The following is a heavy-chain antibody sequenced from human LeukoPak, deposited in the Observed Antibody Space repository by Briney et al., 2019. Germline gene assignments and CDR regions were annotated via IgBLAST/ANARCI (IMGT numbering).Heavy chain of an antibody. Sequence: GGSLRLSCAASGFTFSSYAMSWVRQAPGQGLEWVSAISGSGGSTYYADSVKGRFTISRDNSKNTLYLQMNSLRAEDKAVYYCAKDNRAYYGSGRYYIDYWGQGTLVTVSS. CDR1: GFTFSSYA. J-gene: IGHJ4*02. D-gene: IGHD3-10*01. CDR2: ISGSGGST. V-gene: IGHV3-23*01. CDR3: AKDNRAYYGSGRYYIDY.